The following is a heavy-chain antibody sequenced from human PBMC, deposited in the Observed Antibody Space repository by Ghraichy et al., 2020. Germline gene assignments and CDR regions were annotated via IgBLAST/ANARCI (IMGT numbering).Heavy chain of an antibody. CDR1: GGTFSSYA. CDR3: ARDHSNYYDSSGYYFSAFDI. V-gene: IGHV1-69*13. D-gene: IGHD3-22*01. J-gene: IGHJ3*02. CDR2: IIPIFGTA. Sequence: SVKVSCKASGGTFSSYAISWVRQAPGQGLEWMGGIIPIFGTANYAQKFQGRVTITADESTSTAYMELSSLRSEDTAVYYCARDHSNYYDSSGYYFSAFDIWGQGTMVTVSS.